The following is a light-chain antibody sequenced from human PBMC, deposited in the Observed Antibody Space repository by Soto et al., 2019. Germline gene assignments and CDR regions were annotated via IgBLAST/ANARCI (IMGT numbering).Light chain of an antibody. CDR3: QQTYTTPRT. CDR2: AAS. Sequence: DVQMTQSPSSLSASVGDRVTITCRTSQSISTFLHWYQQKQAEAPKLLIYAASSLQGGVPSRFSGTGSGTDFTFAISSLLPEDFATYYCQQTYTTPRTFGQGTKVDIK. CDR1: QSISTF. V-gene: IGKV1-39*01. J-gene: IGKJ1*01.